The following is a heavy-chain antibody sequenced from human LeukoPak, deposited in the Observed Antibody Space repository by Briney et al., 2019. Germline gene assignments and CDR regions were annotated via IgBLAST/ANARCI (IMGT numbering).Heavy chain of an antibody. J-gene: IGHJ4*02. CDR3: AKDTNVLLWFGELSPFDY. D-gene: IGHD3-10*01. CDR1: GFTFTNFA. CDR2: ISDDGNNK. Sequence: GGSLRLSCAASGFTFTNFAMHWVRQAPGKGLEWVTVISDDGNNKYFADSVKGRFTISRDNSKNTLYLQMNSLRAEDTAVYYCAKDTNVLLWFGELSPFDYWGQGTLVTVSS. V-gene: IGHV3-30*18.